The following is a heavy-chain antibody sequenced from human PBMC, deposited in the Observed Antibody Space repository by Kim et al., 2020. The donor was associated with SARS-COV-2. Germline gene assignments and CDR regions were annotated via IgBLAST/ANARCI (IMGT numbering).Heavy chain of an antibody. CDR1: GFTFSSYA. CDR3: AKDSTILRGMDV. V-gene: IGHV3-33*06. J-gene: IGHJ6*02. CDR2: IWYDGSNK. D-gene: IGHD3-3*01. Sequence: GGSLRLSCAASGFTFSSYAMHWVRQAPGKGLEWVAVIWYDGSNKYYADSVKGRFTISRDNSKNTLYLQMNSLRAEDTAVYYCAKDSTILRGMDVWGQGTTVTVSS.